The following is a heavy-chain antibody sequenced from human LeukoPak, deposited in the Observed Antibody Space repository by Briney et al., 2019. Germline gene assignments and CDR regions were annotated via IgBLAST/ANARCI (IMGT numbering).Heavy chain of an antibody. V-gene: IGHV4-61*02. CDR2: IYTSGST. CDR3: ASTPYYYDSSGYYYWYFDL. D-gene: IGHD3-22*01. CDR1: GDSISSCSSF. Sequence: SETLSLTCTVSGDSISSCSSFWSWIRQPADKGLEWIGRIYTSGSTNYNPSLKSRVTISVDTSKNQFSLKLSSVTAADTAVYYCASTPYYYDSSGYYYWYFDLWGRGTLVTVSS. J-gene: IGHJ2*01.